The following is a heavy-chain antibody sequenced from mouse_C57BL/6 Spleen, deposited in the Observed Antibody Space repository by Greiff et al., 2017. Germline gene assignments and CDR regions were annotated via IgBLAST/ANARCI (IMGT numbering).Heavy chain of an antibody. CDR3: ARHYSNYVFFDY. V-gene: IGHV5-9*01. J-gene: IGHJ2*01. CDR2: ISGGGGNT. D-gene: IGHD2-5*01. Sequence: EVNVVESGGGLVKPGGSLKLSCAASGFTFSSYTMSWVRQTPEKRLEWVATISGGGGNTYYPDSVKGRFTISRDNAKNTLYLQMSSLRSEDTALYYCARHYSNYVFFDYWGQGTTLTVSS. CDR1: GFTFSSYT.